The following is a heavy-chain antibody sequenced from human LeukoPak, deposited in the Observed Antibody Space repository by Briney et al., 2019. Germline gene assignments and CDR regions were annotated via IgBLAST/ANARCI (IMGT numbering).Heavy chain of an antibody. V-gene: IGHV3-30*18. CDR2: ISYDGSNK. CDR1: GFTFSSYG. J-gene: IGHJ4*02. CDR3: AKDGARGVYYFDY. Sequence: GGSLRLSCAASGFTFSSYGMHWVRQAPGKGLEWVAVISYDGSNKYYADSVKGRFTISRDNSKNTLYLQMNSLRAEDTAVYYCAKDGARGVYYFDYWGQGTLVTVSS. D-gene: IGHD3-10*01.